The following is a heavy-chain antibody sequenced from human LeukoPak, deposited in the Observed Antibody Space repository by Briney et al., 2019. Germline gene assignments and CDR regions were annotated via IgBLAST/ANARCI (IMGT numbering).Heavy chain of an antibody. D-gene: IGHD2-2*01. Sequence: SETLSLTCTVSGGSISSGDYYWSWIRQPPGKGLEWIGYIYYSGSTYYNPSLKSRVTISVDTSKNQFSLKLSSVTAADTAVYYCARADYCSSTSCYQYNWFDPWGQGTLVTVSS. J-gene: IGHJ5*02. CDR1: GGSISSGDYY. CDR2: IYYSGST. CDR3: ARADYCSSTSCYQYNWFDP. V-gene: IGHV4-30-4*01.